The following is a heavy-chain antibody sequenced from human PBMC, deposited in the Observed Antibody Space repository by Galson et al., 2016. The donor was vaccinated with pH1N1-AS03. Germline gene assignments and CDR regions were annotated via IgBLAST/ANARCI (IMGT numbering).Heavy chain of an antibody. CDR1: GYSFSDYY. Sequence: SVKVSCKASGYSFSDYYIHWVRQAPGLGLDWMGRFNPSTGSTKYAQQFLGRFTMTRDTSISTAYMELSRLTSDDTAVYYCSRQPSFYDTSGLPDAFDIWGQGTMVTASS. CDR3: SRQPSFYDTSGLPDAFDI. D-gene: IGHD3-22*01. CDR2: FNPSTGST. J-gene: IGHJ3*02. V-gene: IGHV1-2*06.